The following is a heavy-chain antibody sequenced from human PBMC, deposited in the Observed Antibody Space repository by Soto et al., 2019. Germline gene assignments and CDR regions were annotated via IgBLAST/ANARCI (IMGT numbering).Heavy chain of an antibody. CDR3: ARDGATVTSNNWFDP. CDR1: GFSVSNSY. D-gene: IGHD4-17*01. Sequence: ESGGGLVQPGGSLRLSCAASGFSVSNSYMSWVRQAPGKGLEWVSVLYSGGSTYYADSVKGRFTISRDNSKNTLYLQMNSLRAEDTAVYYCARDGATVTSNNWFDPWGQGTLVTVSS. J-gene: IGHJ5*02. CDR2: LYSGGST. V-gene: IGHV3-66*01.